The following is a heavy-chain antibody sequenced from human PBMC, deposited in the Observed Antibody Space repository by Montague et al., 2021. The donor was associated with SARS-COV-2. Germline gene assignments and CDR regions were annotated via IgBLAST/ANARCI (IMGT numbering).Heavy chain of an antibody. V-gene: IGHV4-59*01. Sequence: SETLSLTCTVSGASMGGSYWGWVRQPPGKGPEWIGNIYSSGSTHYNPSLKSRVTISVDTSKSQLSLRLTSVTAADTAVYYCVREGRSSAYAMDYWGQGTLVTVSS. CDR2: IYSSGST. D-gene: IGHD3-22*01. CDR1: GASMGGSY. J-gene: IGHJ4*02. CDR3: VREGRSSAYAMDY.